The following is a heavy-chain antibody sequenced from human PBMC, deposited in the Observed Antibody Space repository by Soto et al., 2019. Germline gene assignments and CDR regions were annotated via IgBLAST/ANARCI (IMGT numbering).Heavy chain of an antibody. CDR2: INHSGST. CDR1: GGSFSDYY. D-gene: IGHD3-16*01. Sequence: SETLSLTCAVYGGSFSDYYWTWIRQPPGKGLEWIGEINHSGSTNYNPPLKSRVTISMDTSRKQFSLKLSSVTAADTAVYYCATRVTRYYYMDVWGKGTPVTVSS. V-gene: IGHV4-34*01. CDR3: ATRVTRYYYMDV. J-gene: IGHJ6*03.